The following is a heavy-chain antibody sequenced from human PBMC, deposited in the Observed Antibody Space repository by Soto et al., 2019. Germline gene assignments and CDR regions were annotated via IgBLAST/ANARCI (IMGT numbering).Heavy chain of an antibody. V-gene: IGHV4-30-4*01. CDR3: ARYQKGPFDY. Sequence: PSETLSLTCTVSGGSISSGDYYWSWIRQPPGKGLEWIGYIYYTGSTYYSPSLKSRLTISVDTSKNQFSLKLTSVTAADTAVYFCARYQKGPFDYWGQGTLVTVSS. CDR1: GGSISSGDYY. D-gene: IGHD2-2*01. J-gene: IGHJ4*02. CDR2: IYYTGST.